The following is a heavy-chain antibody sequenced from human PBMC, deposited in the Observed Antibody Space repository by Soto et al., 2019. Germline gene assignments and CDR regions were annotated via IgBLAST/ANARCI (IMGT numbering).Heavy chain of an antibody. CDR3: ARAYYDRSGYAVDP. CDR2: IYYSGST. D-gene: IGHD3-22*01. J-gene: IGHJ5*02. V-gene: IGHV4-59*08. Sequence: SETLSLTCTVSGGSISSYYWSWIRQPPGKGLEWIGYIYYSGSTNYNPSLKSRVTISVDTSKNQFSLKLNSMTAADTAVYYCARAYYDRSGYAVDPWGQGTLVTVSS. CDR1: GGSISSYY.